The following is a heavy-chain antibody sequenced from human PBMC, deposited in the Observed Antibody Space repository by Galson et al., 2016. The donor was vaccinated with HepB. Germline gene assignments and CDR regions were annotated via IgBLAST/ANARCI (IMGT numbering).Heavy chain of an antibody. CDR1: GGTFSYS. D-gene: IGHD1-26*01. CDR2: TIPFFDTA. J-gene: IGHJ3*02. Sequence: SCKASGGTFSYSISWVRQAPGQGLEWMGGTIPFFDTANYAQNFQGRVTITADGSTTTVYMELSSLRSEDTAVYFCAVVGLRGAFDIWGQGTMVSVAS. V-gene: IGHV1-69*01. CDR3: AVVGLRGAFDI.